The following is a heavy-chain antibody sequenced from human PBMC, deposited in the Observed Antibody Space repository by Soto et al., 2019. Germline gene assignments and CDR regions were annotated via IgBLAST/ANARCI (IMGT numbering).Heavy chain of an antibody. Sequence: SETLSLTCTVSGGSISSSSYYWGWIRQPPGEGLEWIGSIYYSGSTYYNPSLKSRVTISVDTSKNQFSLKLSSVTAADTAVYYCASVGVATISADYWGQGTLVTVSS. V-gene: IGHV4-39*01. D-gene: IGHD5-12*01. CDR1: GGSISSSSYY. CDR2: IYYSGST. CDR3: ASVGVATISADY. J-gene: IGHJ4*02.